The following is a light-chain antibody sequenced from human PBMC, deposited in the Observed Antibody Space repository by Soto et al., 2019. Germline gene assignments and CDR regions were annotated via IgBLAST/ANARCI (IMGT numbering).Light chain of an antibody. J-gene: IGKJ1*01. CDR2: GAS. CDR1: QSVSSN. Sequence: EIVMTQSPATLSVSPGERATLSCRASQSVSSNLAWYQQKPGQAPRLLIYGASTRATGIPARFSGSGSGTEFTLTISSLQSEDFAVYYCKQYKNWPSSFGQGTKVEIK. V-gene: IGKV3-15*01. CDR3: KQYKNWPSS.